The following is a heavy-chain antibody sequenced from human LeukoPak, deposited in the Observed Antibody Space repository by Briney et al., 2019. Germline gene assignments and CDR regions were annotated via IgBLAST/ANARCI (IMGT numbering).Heavy chain of an antibody. CDR1: GGSFSGYY. Sequence: SETLSLTCAVYGGSFSGYYWSWIRQPPGKGLEWIGEINHSGSTNYNPSLKSRVTISVDTSKNQFSLELSSVTAADTAVYYCARGRVNYYGSGRALNFDYWGQGTLVTVSS. J-gene: IGHJ4*02. CDR3: ARGRVNYYGSGRALNFDY. CDR2: INHSGST. V-gene: IGHV4-34*01. D-gene: IGHD3-10*01.